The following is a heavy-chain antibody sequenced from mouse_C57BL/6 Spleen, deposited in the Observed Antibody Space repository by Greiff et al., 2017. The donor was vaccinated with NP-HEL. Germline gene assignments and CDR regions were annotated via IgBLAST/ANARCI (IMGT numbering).Heavy chain of an antibody. CDR3: AKGGYYGSVYAMDY. D-gene: IGHD1-1*01. CDR2: ISSGSSTI. J-gene: IGHJ4*01. CDR1: GFTFSDYG. Sequence: DVMLVESGGGLVKPGGSLKLSCAASGFTFSDYGMHWVRQAPEKGLEWVAYISSGSSTIYYADTVKGRFTISRDNAKNTLFLQMTSLRSEDTAMYYCAKGGYYGSVYAMDYWGQGTSVTVSS. V-gene: IGHV5-17*01.